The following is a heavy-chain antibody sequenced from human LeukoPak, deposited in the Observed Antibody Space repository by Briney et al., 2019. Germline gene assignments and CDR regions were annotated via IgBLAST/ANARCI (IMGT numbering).Heavy chain of an antibody. D-gene: IGHD1-7*01. CDR3: ARVPGGGTAAN. J-gene: IGHJ3*01. CDR2: IYYSGST. Sequence: SETLSLTCTVSGGSISSYYWSWIRQPPGKELEWIGYIYYSGSTNYNPSLKSRVTISVDMSKNQFSLRLSSVTTADTAVYYCARVPGGGTAANWGQGTMVTVSS. V-gene: IGHV4-59*01. CDR1: GGSISSYY.